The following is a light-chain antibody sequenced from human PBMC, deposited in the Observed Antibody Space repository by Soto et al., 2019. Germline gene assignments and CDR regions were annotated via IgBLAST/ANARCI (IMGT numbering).Light chain of an antibody. CDR2: TAS. CDR1: RSIKTY. J-gene: IGKJ1*01. CDR3: QHYNSYSEA. V-gene: IGKV1-17*01. Sequence: DIQMTQSPPSLSASVGDRVTITCRASRSIKTYLNWYQQKPGKAPILLISTASSLQSGVPSRFSGSGSGTEFTLTISSLQPDDFATYYCQHYNSYSEAFGQGTKVDIK.